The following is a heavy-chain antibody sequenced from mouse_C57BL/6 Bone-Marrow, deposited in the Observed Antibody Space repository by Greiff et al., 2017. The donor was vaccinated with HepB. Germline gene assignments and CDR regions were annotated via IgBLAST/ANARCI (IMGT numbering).Heavy chain of an antibody. J-gene: IGHJ3*01. Sequence: VQLQQSGAELVRPGASVTLSCKASGYTFTDYEMHWVKQTPVHGLEWIGAIDPETGGTAYNQKFKGKAILTADKSSSTAYMELRSLTSEDSAVYYCTDYYYGSQAWFAYWGQGTLVTVSA. D-gene: IGHD1-1*01. CDR3: TDYYYGSQAWFAY. V-gene: IGHV1-15*01. CDR2: IDPETGGT. CDR1: GYTFTDYE.